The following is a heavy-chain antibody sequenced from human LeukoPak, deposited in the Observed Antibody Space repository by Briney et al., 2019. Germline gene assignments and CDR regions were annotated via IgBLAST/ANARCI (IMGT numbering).Heavy chain of an antibody. D-gene: IGHD5-24*01. CDR3: ARAVEMATISYWYFDL. CDR2: ISSSSSYI. Sequence: GGSLRLSCAASGFTFSSYSMNWVRQAPGKGLEWVSSISSSSSYIYYADSVKGRFTISRDNAKNSLYVQMNSLRADDTAVYYCARAVEMATISYWYFDLWGRGTLVTVSS. V-gene: IGHV3-21*04. J-gene: IGHJ2*01. CDR1: GFTFSSYS.